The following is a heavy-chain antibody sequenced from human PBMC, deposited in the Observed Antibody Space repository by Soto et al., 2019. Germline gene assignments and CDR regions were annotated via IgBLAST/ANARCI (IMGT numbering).Heavy chain of an antibody. J-gene: IGHJ5*02. CDR2: IYYSGST. V-gene: IGHV4-31*03. D-gene: IGHD3-22*01. Sequence: SETLSLTCTVSGGSISSGGYYWSWIRQHPGKGLEWIGYIYYSGSTYYNPSLKSRVTISVDTSKNQFSLKLSSVTAADTAVYYCVRGYYYDSSELNWFDPWGQGTLVTVS. CDR1: GGSISSGGYY. CDR3: VRGYYYDSSELNWFDP.